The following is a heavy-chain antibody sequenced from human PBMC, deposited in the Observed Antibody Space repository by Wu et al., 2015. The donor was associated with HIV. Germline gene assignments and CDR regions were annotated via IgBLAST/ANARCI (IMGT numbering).Heavy chain of an antibody. Sequence: QVQLVQSGAEVKKTGASVKVSCKASGYTFMRYGISWMRQAPGQGLEWMGWISVYNGNTNYAQKFQGRVTMTTDTSTNTAYMELRSLRSDDTAIYYCARDGGLYYYDNSGYCAYWGQGTLVTVSS. CDR2: ISVYNGNT. J-gene: IGHJ4*02. D-gene: IGHD3-22*01. CDR3: ARDGGLYYYDNSGYCAY. CDR1: GYTFMRYG. V-gene: IGHV1-18*01.